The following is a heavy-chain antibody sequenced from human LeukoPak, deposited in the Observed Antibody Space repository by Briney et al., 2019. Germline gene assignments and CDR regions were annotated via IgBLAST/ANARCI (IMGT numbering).Heavy chain of an antibody. J-gene: IGHJ4*02. V-gene: IGHV4-59*01. D-gene: IGHD3-10*01. CDR1: GGSIRSYY. Sequence: SETLSLTCTVSGGSIRSYYWSWIRQAPGKGLEWIGYIYYSGSTNYNPSLKSRVTISVDTSKNQFSLKLSSVTAADTAVYYCARFSYGSGSYDRAFDYWGQGTLVTVSS. CDR3: ARFSYGSGSYDRAFDY. CDR2: IYYSGST.